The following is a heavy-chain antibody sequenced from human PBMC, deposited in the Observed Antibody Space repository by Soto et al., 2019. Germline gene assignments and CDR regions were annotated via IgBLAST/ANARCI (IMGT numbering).Heavy chain of an antibody. CDR3: ARESQETEFDY. V-gene: IGHV1-46*01. CDR1: GYTFTSYY. Sequence: AAVKVSCKASGYTFTSYYMHWVRQAPGQGLEWMGIINPSGGSTSYAQKFQGRVTMTRDTSTSTVYMELSSLRSEDTAVYYCARESQETEFDYWGQGTMVTVYS. J-gene: IGHJ4*02. CDR2: INPSGGST.